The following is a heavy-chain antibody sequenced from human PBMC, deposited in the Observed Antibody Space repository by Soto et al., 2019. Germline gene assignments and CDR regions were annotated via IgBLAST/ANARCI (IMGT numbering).Heavy chain of an antibody. J-gene: IGHJ3*02. CDR3: ARGRGYDNLDRFDI. CDR2: IIPIFGSE. D-gene: IGHD5-12*01. V-gene: IGHV1-69*01. Sequence: QVQLVQSGAEMKKPGSSVKVSCKTSGGTFNNYAISWVRQAPGQGLEWMGGIIPIFGSENYAQKFQGRVTITAEESTSTAYMELSSLRSEDTAVYYCARGRGYDNLDRFDIWGQGTMVAVSS. CDR1: GGTFNNYA.